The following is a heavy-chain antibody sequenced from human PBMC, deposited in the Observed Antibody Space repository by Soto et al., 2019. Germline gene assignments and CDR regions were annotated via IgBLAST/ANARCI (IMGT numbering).Heavy chain of an antibody. CDR2: INPNSGGT. CDR3: ARVSGDKLHYHHYYGMDV. CDR1: GYTFTGYY. J-gene: IGHJ6*02. V-gene: IGHV1-2*02. D-gene: IGHD4-17*01. Sequence: QVQLVQSGAEVKKPGASVKVSCKASGYTFTGYYMHWVRQAPGQGLESKGWINPNSGGTNYAQKFQGRVTMTRDTSISTDYLELSRLRSDDAAVYYWARVSGDKLHYHHYYGMDVWGQGTTVTVSS.